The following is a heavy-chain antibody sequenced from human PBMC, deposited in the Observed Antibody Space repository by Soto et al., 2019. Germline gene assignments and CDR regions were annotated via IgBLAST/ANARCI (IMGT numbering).Heavy chain of an antibody. CDR3: ARGPQDTAMAMSVDY. J-gene: IGHJ4*02. CDR2: INPNSGGT. V-gene: IGHV1-2*04. Sequence: ASLKLSCKSSGYPFTGYYIHWVRQAPGQGLEGMGWINPNSGGTNYAQKFQGWVTMTRDTSISTAYMELSRLRSDDTAVYYCARGPQDTAMAMSVDYWGEGTLVTVSS. CDR1: GYPFTGYY. D-gene: IGHD5-18*01.